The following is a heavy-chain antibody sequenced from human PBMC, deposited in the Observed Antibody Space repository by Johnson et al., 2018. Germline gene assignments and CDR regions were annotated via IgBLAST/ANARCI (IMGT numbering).Heavy chain of an antibody. D-gene: IGHD5-18*01. Sequence: EVQLVESGGVVVQPGGSLRLSCAASGFTFDDYAMHWVRQAPGKGLEWVSLISWDGGSTYYADSVKGRFTISRDNSKNSLYLQMNSLRAEDTALYYCAKAGYSYGYYYYYYMDVWGKGTTVTVSS. CDR1: GFTFDDYA. CDR3: AKAGYSYGYYYYYYMDV. J-gene: IGHJ6*03. CDR2: ISWDGGST. V-gene: IGHV3-43D*03.